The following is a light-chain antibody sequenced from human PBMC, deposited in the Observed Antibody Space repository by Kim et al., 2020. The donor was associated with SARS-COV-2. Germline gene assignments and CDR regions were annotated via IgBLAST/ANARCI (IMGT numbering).Light chain of an antibody. Sequence: SPVERATVSCRASQSVSSSYLAWYQQKPGQAPRLLIYGASSRATGIPDRFSGSGSGTDFTLTISRLEPEDFAVYYCQQYGSSSWTFGQGTKVDIK. J-gene: IGKJ1*01. CDR3: QQYGSSSWT. CDR1: QSVSSSY. V-gene: IGKV3-20*01. CDR2: GAS.